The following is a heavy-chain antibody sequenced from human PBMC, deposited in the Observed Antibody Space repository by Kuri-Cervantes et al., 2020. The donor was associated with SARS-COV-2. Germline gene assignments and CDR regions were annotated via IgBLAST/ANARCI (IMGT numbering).Heavy chain of an antibody. V-gene: IGHV4-39*01. CDR1: GGSISSHY. D-gene: IGHD5-18*01. J-gene: IGHJ6*02. Sequence: GSLRLSCTVSGGSISSHYWGWIRQPPGKGLEWIGSIYYSGSTYYNPSLKSRVTISVDTSKNQFSLKLSSVTAADTAVYYCARGTPPGGYSYGYTRKYYYYGMDVWGQGTTVTVSS. CDR3: ARGTPPGGYSYGYTRKYYYYGMDV. CDR2: IYYSGST.